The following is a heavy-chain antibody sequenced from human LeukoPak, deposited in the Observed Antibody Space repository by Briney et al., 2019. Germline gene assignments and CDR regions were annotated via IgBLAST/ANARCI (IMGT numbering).Heavy chain of an antibody. CDR2: ISSSSSYI. Sequence: GGSLRLSCAASGFTFSSYSMNWVRQAPGKGLEWVSSISSSSSYIYYADSVKGRFTISRDNSKNTLYLQMNSLRAEDTAVYYCAKGTTAPDSLGAEYENWFDPWGQGTLVTVSS. D-gene: IGHD1-14*01. J-gene: IGHJ5*02. V-gene: IGHV3-21*01. CDR1: GFTFSSYS. CDR3: AKGTTAPDSLGAEYENWFDP.